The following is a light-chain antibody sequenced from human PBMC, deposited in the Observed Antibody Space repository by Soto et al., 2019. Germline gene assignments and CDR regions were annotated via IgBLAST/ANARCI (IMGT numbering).Light chain of an antibody. CDR1: SNDVGGYNY. V-gene: IGLV2-8*01. Sequence: QSVLTQPPSASGSPGQSVTISCTGTSNDVGGYNYVSWYRQHPGKAPKLMIYEVSKRPSGVPDRFSGSKSGNTASLTVSGLQAEDEADYCCSSFAGSNILYVFGSGTKVTVL. CDR2: EVS. J-gene: IGLJ1*01. CDR3: SSFAGSNILYV.